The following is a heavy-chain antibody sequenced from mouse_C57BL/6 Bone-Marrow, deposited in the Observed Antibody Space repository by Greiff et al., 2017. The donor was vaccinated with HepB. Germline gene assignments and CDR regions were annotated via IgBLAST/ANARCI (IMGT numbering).Heavy chain of an antibody. CDR1: GFNIKDYY. CDR3: ASNYSMDY. Sequence: VQLQQSGAELVKPGASVKLSCTASGFNIKDYYMHWVKQRTEQGLEWIGRIDPEDGETKYAPTFQGKATITADTSSNTAYLQLSSLTSEDTAVYYCASNYSMDYWGQGASVTVSS. D-gene: IGHD2-1*01. V-gene: IGHV14-2*01. J-gene: IGHJ4*01. CDR2: IDPEDGET.